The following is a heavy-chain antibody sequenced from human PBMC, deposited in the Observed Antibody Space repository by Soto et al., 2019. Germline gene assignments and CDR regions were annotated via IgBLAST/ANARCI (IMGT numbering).Heavy chain of an antibody. J-gene: IGHJ6*02. V-gene: IGHV3-74*01. CDR1: GFTFSDYW. CDR2: INGDGSST. CDR3: ARGIRGKYGMDV. D-gene: IGHD3-10*01. Sequence: EVQLVESGGGLVQPGGSLRLSCATSGFTFSDYWIHWVRQAPGKGLVWVSRINGDGSSTDYADSVKGRFTISTDNAENTVYLQMNSLSAADTAVYYCARGIRGKYGMDVWGHGTTITVSS.